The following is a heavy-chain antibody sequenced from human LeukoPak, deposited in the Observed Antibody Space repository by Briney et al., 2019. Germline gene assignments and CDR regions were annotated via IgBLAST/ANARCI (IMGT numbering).Heavy chain of an antibody. CDR3: ARDQGNVDSSAWYLLGNAFDI. J-gene: IGHJ3*02. CDR2: VYYGGGT. V-gene: IGHV4-39*07. Sequence: PSETLSLTCTVSGGSISSSNYYWGWIRQPPGKGLEWIGNVYYGGGTYYNPSLKSRVTISLDTSKNQFSLKLTSVTAADTAVYYCARDQGNVDSSAWYLLGNAFDIWGQGTMVSVSS. D-gene: IGHD6-19*01. CDR1: GGSISSSNYY.